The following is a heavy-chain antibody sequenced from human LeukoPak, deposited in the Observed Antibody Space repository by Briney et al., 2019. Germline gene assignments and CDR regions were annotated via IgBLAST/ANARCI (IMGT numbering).Heavy chain of an antibody. CDR1: GFTFSSYA. D-gene: IGHD3-16*02. Sequence: GGSLRLSCAAPGFTFSSYAMHWVRQAPGKGLEWVAVISYDGSNKYYADSVKGRFTISRDNTKNTLYLQMNSLRAEDTAVYYCARDLRDMITFGGVIGYWGQGTLVTVSS. CDR3: ARDLRDMITFGGVIGY. J-gene: IGHJ4*02. V-gene: IGHV3-30-3*01. CDR2: ISYDGSNK.